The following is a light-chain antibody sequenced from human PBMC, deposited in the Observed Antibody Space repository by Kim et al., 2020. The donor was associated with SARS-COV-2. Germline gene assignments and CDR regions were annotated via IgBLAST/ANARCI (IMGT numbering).Light chain of an antibody. Sequence: NFTLTQPHSVSESPGKTVTISCTRSSGSIASNYVQWYQQRPGSAPTTVIYEDNQRPSGVPDRFSGSIDSSSNSASLTISGLKTEDEADYYCQSYDSSGFVVFGGGTQLTVL. CDR2: EDN. V-gene: IGLV6-57*04. J-gene: IGLJ2*01. CDR3: QSYDSSGFVV. CDR1: SGSIASNY.